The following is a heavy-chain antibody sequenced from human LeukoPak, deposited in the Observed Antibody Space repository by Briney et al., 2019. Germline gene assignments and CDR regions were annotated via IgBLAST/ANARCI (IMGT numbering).Heavy chain of an antibody. CDR3: ARDHRIGGFMDV. J-gene: IGHJ6*04. CDR1: GFSFSYSW. CDR2: IKPDGSET. V-gene: IGHV3-7*01. D-gene: IGHD2-15*01. Sequence: GGSLRLSCAVSGFSFSYSWMSWVRQSPEKGLEWVANIKPDGSETHYVDSVKGRFTISRENAKNSLYLQMTSLRVEDTAVYYCARDHRIGGFMDVWGKGTTVAVSS.